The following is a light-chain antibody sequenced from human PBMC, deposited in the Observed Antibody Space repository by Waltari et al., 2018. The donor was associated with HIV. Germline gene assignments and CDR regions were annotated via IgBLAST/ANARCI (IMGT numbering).Light chain of an antibody. CDR3: QSYDSSLSGSV. CDR1: SSTIGAGYD. J-gene: IGLJ3*02. Sequence: QSVLTQPPSVSGAPGQRVTISCTGSSSTIGAGYDVPWYQQFPGSAPKLLINGNDNRPSGVPDRFSDSKSGTSASLAITGLQAEDEADYYCQSYDSSLSGSVFGGGTKLTVL. CDR2: GND. V-gene: IGLV1-40*01.